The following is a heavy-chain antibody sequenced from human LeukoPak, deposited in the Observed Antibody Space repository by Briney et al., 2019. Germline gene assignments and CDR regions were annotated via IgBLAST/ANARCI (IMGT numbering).Heavy chain of an antibody. Sequence: PSETLSLTCTVSGGSISSYYWSWIRQPPGKGLEWIGYINFSGSTNYNPSLKSRVTISVDTTTNNFSPKLSSVTAADTAVYYCARDRGPTRHDCSSTSCYWLGLFDPWGQGTLVTVS. CDR3: ARDRGPTRHDCSSTSCYWLGLFDP. CDR2: INFSGST. J-gene: IGHJ5*02. V-gene: IGHV4-59*01. CDR1: GGSISSYY. D-gene: IGHD2-2*01.